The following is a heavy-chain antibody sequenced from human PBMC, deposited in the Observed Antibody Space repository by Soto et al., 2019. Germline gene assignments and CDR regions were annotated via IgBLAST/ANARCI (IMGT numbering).Heavy chain of an antibody. V-gene: IGHV4-39*01. CDR3: ARLAVADYYGMDV. CDR2: IYYSGST. CDR1: GGSISSSSYY. Sequence: SETLSLTCTVSGGSISSSSYYWGWIRQPPGKGLEWIGSIYYSGSTYYNPSLKSRVTISVDTSKNQFSLKLSSVTAADTAVYYCARLAVADYYGMDVWGQGTTVTVSS. D-gene: IGHD6-19*01. J-gene: IGHJ6*02.